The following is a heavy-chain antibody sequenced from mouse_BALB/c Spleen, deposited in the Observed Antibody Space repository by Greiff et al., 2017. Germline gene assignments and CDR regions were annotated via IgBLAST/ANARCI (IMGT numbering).Heavy chain of an antibody. CDR1: GFTFSSYA. V-gene: IGHV5-6-5*01. J-gene: IGHJ3*01. CDR3: ARGRDYGSSSWFAY. Sequence: EVKVVESGGGLVKPGGSLKLSCAASGFTFSSYAMSWVRQTPEKRLEWVASISSGGSTYYPDSVKGRFTISRDNARNILYLQMSSLRSEDTAMYYCARGRDYGSSSWFAYWGQGTLVTVSA. D-gene: IGHD1-1*01. CDR2: ISSGGST.